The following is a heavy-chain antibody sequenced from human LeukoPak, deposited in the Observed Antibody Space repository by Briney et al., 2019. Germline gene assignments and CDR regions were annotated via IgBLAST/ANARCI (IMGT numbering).Heavy chain of an antibody. D-gene: IGHD5-24*01. Sequence: SETLSLTCTVSGGSISSGSYYWSWIRQPPGKGLEWIGYIYHSGSTYYNPPLKSRVTISVDRSKNQFSLKLSSVTAADTAVYYCARGRDGYNDAFDLWGQGTMVTVSS. V-gene: IGHV4-30-2*01. CDR3: ARGRDGYNDAFDL. CDR2: IYHSGST. CDR1: GGSISSGSYY. J-gene: IGHJ3*01.